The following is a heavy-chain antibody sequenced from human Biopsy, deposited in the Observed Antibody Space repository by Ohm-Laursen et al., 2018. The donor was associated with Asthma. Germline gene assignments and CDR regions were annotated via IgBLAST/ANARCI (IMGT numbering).Heavy chain of an antibody. CDR1: DASINSGGFS. J-gene: IGHJ6*02. Sequence: TLSLTCAVSDASINSGGFSWKWNPPPPGKGPGLIAYLLPTGTPHHNPFLKSRVTISVDRSQRQFSLKVNSVTAADTAVYYCARMNTLIQAANYFSYAMDVWGQGTTVTVSS. CDR2: LLPTGTP. D-gene: IGHD3-9*01. CDR3: ARMNTLIQAANYFSYAMDV. V-gene: IGHV4-30-2*01.